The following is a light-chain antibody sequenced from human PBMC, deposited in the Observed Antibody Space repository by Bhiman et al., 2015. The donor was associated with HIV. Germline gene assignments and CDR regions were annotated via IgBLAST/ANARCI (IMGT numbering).Light chain of an antibody. CDR3: SSHTSSSLVV. CDR2: DVS. CDR1: SSDVGGYNY. V-gene: IGLV2-14*03. Sequence: QPASVSGSPGQSITISCTGSSSDVGGYNYVSWYQQHPGKAPKLMIYDVSNRPSGVSNRFSGSKSGNTASLTISGLQAEDEADYYCSSHTSSSLVVFGGGTKLTVL. J-gene: IGLJ2*01.